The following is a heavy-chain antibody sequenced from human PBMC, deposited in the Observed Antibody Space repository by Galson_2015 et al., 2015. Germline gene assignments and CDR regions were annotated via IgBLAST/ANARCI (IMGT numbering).Heavy chain of an antibody. V-gene: IGHV6-1*01. D-gene: IGHD2-15*01. CDR1: GDSVSTNSAA. CDR2: TYYRSKWYN. J-gene: IGHJ6*03. CDR3: ARELGSNFYYYYMDV. Sequence: CAISGDSVSTNSAAWNWIRQSPSRGLEWLGRTYYRSKWYNDYAVSVKSRITINPDTSKNQFSLRLNSVTPEDTAVYYCARELGSNFYYYYMDVWGKGTTVTVSS.